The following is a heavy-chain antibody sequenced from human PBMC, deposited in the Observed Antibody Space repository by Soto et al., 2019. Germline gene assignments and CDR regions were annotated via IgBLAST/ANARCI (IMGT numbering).Heavy chain of an antibody. Sequence: LEILSLTCAVYGGSFIGYYWNWIRQPPGKGLEWIGEINHSGSTNYNPSLKSRVTISVDTPKNQFSLKLGSVSAADTAVYYCARGIAGIMHFDSWGQGTLVTVSS. V-gene: IGHV4-34*01. J-gene: IGHJ4*02. CDR1: GGSFIGYY. CDR2: INHSGST. D-gene: IGHD6-13*01. CDR3: ARGIAGIMHFDS.